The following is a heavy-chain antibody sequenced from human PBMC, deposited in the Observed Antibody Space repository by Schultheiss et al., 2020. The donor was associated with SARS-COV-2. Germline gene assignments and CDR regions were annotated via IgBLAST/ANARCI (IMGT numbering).Heavy chain of an antibody. CDR1: GGSISSSSYY. J-gene: IGHJ4*02. Sequence: SETLSLTCTVSGGSISSSSYYWTWIRQPPGKGLEWIGEINHSGSTNYNPSLKSRVTISVDTPKNQFSLKVRSVTAADTAVYYCAREVVYGDSMIDYWGQGTLVTVSS. CDR3: AREVVYGDSMIDY. CDR2: INHSGST. V-gene: IGHV4-39*07. D-gene: IGHD4-17*01.